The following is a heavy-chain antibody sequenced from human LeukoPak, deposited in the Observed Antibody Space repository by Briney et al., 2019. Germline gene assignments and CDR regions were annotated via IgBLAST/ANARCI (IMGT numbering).Heavy chain of an antibody. Sequence: GGSPRLSCAASGFIFSNYGMHWVRQAPGKGLEWVAVIWYDGSNEYYAASVKGRFTISRDTSKNTLYLQMNSLRAEDTAVYYCARAYYYDVSVTPDYWGQGTLVTVSS. J-gene: IGHJ4*02. D-gene: IGHD3-22*01. CDR3: ARAYYYDVSVTPDY. V-gene: IGHV3-33*01. CDR1: GFIFSNYG. CDR2: IWYDGSNE.